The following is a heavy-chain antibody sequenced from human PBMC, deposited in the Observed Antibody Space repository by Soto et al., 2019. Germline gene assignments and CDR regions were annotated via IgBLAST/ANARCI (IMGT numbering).Heavy chain of an antibody. J-gene: IGHJ3*02. CDR3: ARSDSGYVDWLSFDI. D-gene: IGHD5-12*01. CDR1: GFTFSSYS. CDR2: ISSSSSTI. V-gene: IGHV3-48*01. Sequence: EVQLVESGGGLVQPGGSLRLSCAASGFTFSSYSMNWVRQAPGKGLEWVSYISSSSSTIYYADSVNGRFTISRDNAKNSLYLQMNSLRAGDTALYFCARSDSGYVDWLSFDIWGQGTMVTVFS.